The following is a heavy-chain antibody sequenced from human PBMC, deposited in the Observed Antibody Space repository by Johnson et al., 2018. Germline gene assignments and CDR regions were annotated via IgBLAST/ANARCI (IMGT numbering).Heavy chain of an antibody. D-gene: IGHD2-2*01. J-gene: IGHJ3*02. CDR3: ARVPREGAYRLAAFDI. Sequence: QVQLVQSGAEVKKPGASVKVSCKASGYTFTSYYMHWVRQAPGQGLEWMGIINPSGGSTSYAQKFQGRVTMTRDTSTSTVYMELSSLRSEETAVYYCARVPREGAYRLAAFDIWGQGTMVTVSS. CDR2: INPSGGST. CDR1: GYTFTSYY. V-gene: IGHV1-46*01.